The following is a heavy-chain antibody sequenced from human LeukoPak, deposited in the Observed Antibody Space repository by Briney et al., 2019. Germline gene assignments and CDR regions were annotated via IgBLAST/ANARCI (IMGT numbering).Heavy chain of an antibody. J-gene: IGHJ5*02. CDR1: GGSISSSTYY. CDR2: VYYTGST. D-gene: IGHD3-10*01. Sequence: PSETLSLTCTVSGGSISSSTYYWGWIRQPPGEGLEWIGTVYYTGSTYYNPSLRKRVTISVDTSKNQFSLKLSSVTAADTAMIYCARVWYGSATLGWFYPWGQRTLVSVSS. V-gene: IGHV4-39*01. CDR3: ARVWYGSATLGWFYP.